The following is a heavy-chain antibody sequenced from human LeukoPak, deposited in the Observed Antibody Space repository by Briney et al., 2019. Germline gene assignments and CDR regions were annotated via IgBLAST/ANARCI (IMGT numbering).Heavy chain of an antibody. CDR1: GYTFTINS. D-gene: IGHD2-15*01. Sequence: GASVTLSRKASGYTFTINSISWERQGPGQGLERVGVINPIYCSTSYPQTCQGRDTMTRYTATTTFYMELSSLRAEDTAVYFYARRCHTCSHGSCWESFDYWGQGTLVTVSS. V-gene: IGHV1-46*01. J-gene: IGHJ4*02. CDR3: ARRCHTCSHGSCWESFDY. CDR2: INPIYCST.